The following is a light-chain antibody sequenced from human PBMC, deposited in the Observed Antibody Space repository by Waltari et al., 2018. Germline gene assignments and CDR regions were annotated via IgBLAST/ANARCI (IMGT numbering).Light chain of an antibody. J-gene: IGKJ4*01. V-gene: IGKV3-15*01. CDR3: QQYDNWTPPT. CDR2: GAS. CDR1: QSVNGN. Sequence: EIVMTQSPATLSVSPGERATLPCRASQSVNGNLAWYQQKPGQAPRLLISGASTRAPGLSARFSGSGSGTEFTLTISSMQSEDFAVYYCQQYDNWTPPTFGGGTKVEIK.